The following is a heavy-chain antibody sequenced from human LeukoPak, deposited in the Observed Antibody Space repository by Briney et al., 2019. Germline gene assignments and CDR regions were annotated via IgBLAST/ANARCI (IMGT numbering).Heavy chain of an antibody. Sequence: SETLSLTCTVSGGSISSSSYYWGWIRQPPGKGLEWIGSIYYSGSTYYNPSLKSRVTISVDTSKNQFSLKLSSVTAADTAVYYCARLNSSAKGYWGQGTLVTVSS. V-gene: IGHV4-39*01. CDR3: ARLNSSAKGY. CDR1: GGSISSSSYY. CDR2: IYYSGST. D-gene: IGHD1-7*01. J-gene: IGHJ4*02.